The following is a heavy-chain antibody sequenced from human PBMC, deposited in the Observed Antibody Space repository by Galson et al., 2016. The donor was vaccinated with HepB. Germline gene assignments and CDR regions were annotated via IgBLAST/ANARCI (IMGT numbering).Heavy chain of an antibody. CDR1: GYTFTDYG. Sequence: SVKVSCKASGYTFTDYGISWVRQAPGQGLEWMAWISGDNAYTQYAQKLQGRVTMTTDTSTSTAYMEVRSLGIDDMAVYYCARGDSSSWLNWFAPWGQGTLVTVSS. J-gene: IGHJ5*02. D-gene: IGHD6-13*01. V-gene: IGHV1-18*03. CDR3: ARGDSSSWLNWFAP. CDR2: ISGDNAYT.